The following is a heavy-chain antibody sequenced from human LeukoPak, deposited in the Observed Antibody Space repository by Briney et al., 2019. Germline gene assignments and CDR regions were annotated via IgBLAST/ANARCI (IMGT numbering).Heavy chain of an antibody. V-gene: IGHV4-59*01. CDR2: IYYSGST. CDR1: GGSFSGYY. Sequence: PSETLSLTCAVYGGSFSGYYWSWIRQPPGKGLEWIGYIYYSGSTNYNPSLKSRVTISVDTSKNQFSLKLSSVTAADTAVYYCARGLKASLYFDYWGQGTLVTVSS. J-gene: IGHJ4*02. CDR3: ARGLKASLYFDY.